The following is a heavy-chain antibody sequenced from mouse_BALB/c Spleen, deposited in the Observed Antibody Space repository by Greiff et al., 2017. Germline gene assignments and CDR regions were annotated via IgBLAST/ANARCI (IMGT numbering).Heavy chain of an antibody. Sequence: EVKVVESGGGLVQPGGSLKLSCAASGFTFSSYGMSWVRQTPDKRLELVATINSNGGSTYYPDSVKGRFTISRDNAKNTLYLQMSSLKSEDTAMYYCARDKKYGNYAWFAYWGQGTLVTVSA. J-gene: IGHJ3*01. CDR3: ARDKKYGNYAWFAY. CDR1: GFTFSSYG. V-gene: IGHV5-6-3*01. D-gene: IGHD2-10*02. CDR2: INSNGGST.